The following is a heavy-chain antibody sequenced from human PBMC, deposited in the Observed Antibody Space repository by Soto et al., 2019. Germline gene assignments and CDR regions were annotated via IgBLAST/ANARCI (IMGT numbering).Heavy chain of an antibody. Sequence: SETLSLTCAVYGGSFSGYYWSWIRQPPGKGLEWIGEINHSGSTNYNPSLKSRVTISVDTSKNQFSLKLSSVTAADTAVYYCARGREPPYDSSGYFDYCGQGTLLTVSS. CDR1: GGSFSGYY. J-gene: IGHJ4*02. V-gene: IGHV4-34*01. D-gene: IGHD3-22*01. CDR3: ARGREPPYDSSGYFDY. CDR2: INHSGST.